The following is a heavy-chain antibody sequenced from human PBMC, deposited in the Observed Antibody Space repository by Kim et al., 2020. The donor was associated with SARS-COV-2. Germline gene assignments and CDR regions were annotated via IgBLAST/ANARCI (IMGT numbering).Heavy chain of an antibody. V-gene: IGHV3-43D*03. Sequence: GGSLRLSCAASGFTFDDYAMHWVRQAPGKGLEWVSLISWDGGSTYYADSVKGRFTISRDNSKNSLYLQMNSLRAEDTALYYCAKDIAVKNPVVEGPFDYWGQGTLVTVSS. CDR3: AKDIAVKNPVVEGPFDY. J-gene: IGHJ4*02. D-gene: IGHD6-19*01. CDR1: GFTFDDYA. CDR2: ISWDGGST.